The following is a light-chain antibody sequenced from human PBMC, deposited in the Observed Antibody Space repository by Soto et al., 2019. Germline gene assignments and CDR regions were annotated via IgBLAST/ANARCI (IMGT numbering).Light chain of an antibody. CDR2: DAS. CDR1: QDISNY. CDR3: QQLNTYPLT. V-gene: IGKV1-33*01. J-gene: IGKJ1*01. Sequence: DIQMTQSPSSLSASVGDRVTITCQASQDISNYLNWYQQKPGKAPKLLIYDASNLETGVPSRFSGSGSGTDFTFTISSLQPEDFATYYCQQLNTYPLTFGQGTKVEIK.